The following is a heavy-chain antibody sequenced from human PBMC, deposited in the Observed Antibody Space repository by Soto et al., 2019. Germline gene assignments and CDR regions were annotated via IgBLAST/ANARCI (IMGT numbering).Heavy chain of an antibody. CDR2: ISGSGGST. D-gene: IGHD3-16*01. J-gene: IGHJ4*02. Sequence: PGGSLRLSCAASGFTFSSYAMSWVRQAPGKGLEWVSAISGSGGSTYYADSVKGRFTISRDKSKNQFSLKLSSVTAADTAVYYCARALGSTDLFDYWGQGTLVTVSS. V-gene: IGHV3-23*01. CDR3: ARALGSTDLFDY. CDR1: GFTFSSYA.